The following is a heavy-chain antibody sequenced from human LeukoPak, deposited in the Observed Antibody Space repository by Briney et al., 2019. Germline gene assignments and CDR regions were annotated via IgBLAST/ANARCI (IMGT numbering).Heavy chain of an antibody. CDR1: GYTFTGYY. Sequence: ASVKVSCKASGYTFTGYYMSWVRQAPGQGLEWMGWINPDSSGTHYAQNFQGWVTMTRDTSISTAYMELSRLRSDDTAVYYCARGTLTAPRSAFDIWGQGTMVTVSS. D-gene: IGHD1-14*01. J-gene: IGHJ3*02. V-gene: IGHV1-2*04. CDR3: ARGTLTAPRSAFDI. CDR2: INPDSSGT.